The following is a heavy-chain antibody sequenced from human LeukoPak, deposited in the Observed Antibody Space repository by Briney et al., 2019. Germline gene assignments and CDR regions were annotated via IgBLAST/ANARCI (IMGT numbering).Heavy chain of an antibody. Sequence: PETLSLTCAVYGGSFSGYYWSWIRQPPGKGLEWIGEINHSGSTNYNPSLKSRVTISVDTSKNQFSLKLSSVTAADTAVYYCARVRVSSMIVVVITYYFDYWGQGTLVTVSS. V-gene: IGHV4-34*01. CDR1: GGSFSGYY. D-gene: IGHD3-22*01. CDR3: ARVRVSSMIVVVITYYFDY. CDR2: INHSGST. J-gene: IGHJ4*02.